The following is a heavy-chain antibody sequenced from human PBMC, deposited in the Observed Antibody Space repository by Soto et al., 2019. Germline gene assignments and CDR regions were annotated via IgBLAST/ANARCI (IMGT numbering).Heavy chain of an antibody. CDR2: ISYDGSNK. D-gene: IGHD3-10*01. CDR1: GFSFSSYY. V-gene: IGHV3-30*18. J-gene: IGHJ6*02. Sequence: PGGSLRLSCVASGFSFSSYYMTWVRQAPGKGLEWVAVISYDGSNKYYADSVKGRFTISRDNPKNTLYLQMNSLRAEDTAVYYCAKCITMVRGVLTYYYGMDVWGQGTTVTVSS. CDR3: AKCITMVRGVLTYYYGMDV.